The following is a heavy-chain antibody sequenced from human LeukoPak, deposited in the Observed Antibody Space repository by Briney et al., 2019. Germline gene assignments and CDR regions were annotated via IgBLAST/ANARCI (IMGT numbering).Heavy chain of an antibody. CDR1: GGSFSGYY. J-gene: IGHJ6*03. Sequence: SETLSLTCAVYGGSFSGYYWSWIRQPPGKGLEWIGEINRSGSTNYNPSLKSRVTISVDTSKNQFSLKLSSVTAADTAVYYCARIEPAAISFDYYYYMDVWGKGTTVTVSS. D-gene: IGHD2-2*02. V-gene: IGHV4-34*01. CDR2: INRSGST. CDR3: ARIEPAAISFDYYYYMDV.